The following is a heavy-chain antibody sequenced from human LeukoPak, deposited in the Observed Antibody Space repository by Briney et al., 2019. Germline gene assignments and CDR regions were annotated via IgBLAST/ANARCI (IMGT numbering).Heavy chain of an antibody. CDR3: ARDIAARDYYYGMDV. CDR2: FYTSGST. J-gene: IGHJ6*02. CDR1: GGSFSSGSNY. D-gene: IGHD6-6*01. V-gene: IGHV4-61*02. Sequence: PSQTLSLTCTVSGGSFSSGSNYWSWIRQPPGKGLDWIGGFYTSGSTNYNPSLKSRVTISVDTSKNQFSLKLSSVTAADTAVYYCARDIAARDYYYGMDVWGQGTTVTVSS.